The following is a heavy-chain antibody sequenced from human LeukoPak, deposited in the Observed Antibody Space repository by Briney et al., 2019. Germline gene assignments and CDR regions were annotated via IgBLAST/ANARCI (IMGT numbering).Heavy chain of an antibody. CDR2: IIPIFGTA. V-gene: IGHV1-69*13. CDR3: ASSRDGYNCLDY. J-gene: IGHJ4*02. D-gene: IGHD5-24*01. CDR1: GGTFSSYA. Sequence: ASVKVPCKASGGTFSSYAISWVRQAPGQGLEWMGGIIPIFGTANYAQKFQGRVTITADESTSTAYMELSSLRSEDTAVYYCASSRDGYNCLDYWGQGTLVTVSS.